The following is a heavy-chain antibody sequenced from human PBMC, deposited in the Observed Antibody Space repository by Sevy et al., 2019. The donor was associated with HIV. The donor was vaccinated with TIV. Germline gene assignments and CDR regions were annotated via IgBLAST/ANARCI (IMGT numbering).Heavy chain of an antibody. CDR2: ISPIIGTV. D-gene: IGHD6-19*01. Sequence: ASVKVSCKASGGTFSSYGISWVRQAPGQGLEWMGGISPIIGTVNYAQKFQGRVTITADESTKTGYMELSSLKSEDTAVYCCARGGGNGWYYFDYWGQETLVTVSS. J-gene: IGHJ4*02. V-gene: IGHV1-69*13. CDR3: ARGGGNGWYYFDY. CDR1: GGTFSSYG.